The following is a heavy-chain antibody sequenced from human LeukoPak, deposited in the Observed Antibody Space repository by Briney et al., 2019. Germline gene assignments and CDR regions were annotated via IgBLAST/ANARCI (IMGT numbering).Heavy chain of an antibody. Sequence: PGGSLRLSCAASGFSLSTYGVSWARQPPGKGLEWVSGITGTGGSTYYADSVKGRFTVSRDTSKNTLYLQMNSLRAEDTAIYYCAKDHGTAVAGFYYWGQGTLVTVSS. CDR3: AKDHGTAVAGFYY. CDR1: GFSLSTYG. CDR2: ITGTGGST. D-gene: IGHD6-19*01. V-gene: IGHV3-23*01. J-gene: IGHJ4*02.